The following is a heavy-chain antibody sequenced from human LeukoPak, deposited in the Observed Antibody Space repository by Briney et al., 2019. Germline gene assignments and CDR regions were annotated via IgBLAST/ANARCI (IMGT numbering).Heavy chain of an antibody. J-gene: IGHJ4*02. CDR3: ARKEYLAPYYFDN. D-gene: IGHD2-2*01. Sequence: PSETLSLTCAVSGGSISSSNWWNWVRQPPGKGLEWIGEIYHSGSTNSNPSLKSRVTISVDKSKNQFSLKLSSVTAADTAVYYCARKEYLAPYYFDNWGQGTLVTVS. CDR2: IYHSGST. V-gene: IGHV4-4*02. CDR1: GGSISSSNW.